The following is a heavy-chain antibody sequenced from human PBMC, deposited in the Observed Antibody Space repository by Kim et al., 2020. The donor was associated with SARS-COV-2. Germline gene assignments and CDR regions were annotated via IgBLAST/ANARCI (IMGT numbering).Heavy chain of an antibody. V-gene: IGHV3-23*01. CDR3: AKDHESSGWPTFDY. Sequence: YAESVKGRFTVTRDNAKNILYLQMDNLRVEDTALYYCAKDHESSGWPTFDYWGQGTQVTVSS. D-gene: IGHD3-22*01. J-gene: IGHJ4*02.